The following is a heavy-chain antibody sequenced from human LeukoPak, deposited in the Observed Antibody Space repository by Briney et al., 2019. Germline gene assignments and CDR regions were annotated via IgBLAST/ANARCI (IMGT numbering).Heavy chain of an antibody. Sequence: SQTLSLTCTVSGGSISSGGYYWSWIRQHPGKGLEWIVYIYYSGSTYYNPSLKSRVTISVDTSKNQFSLKLSSVTAADTAVYYCARGYYDSSGYSLWGYDYWGQGTLVTVSS. V-gene: IGHV4-31*03. J-gene: IGHJ4*02. CDR1: GGSISSGGYY. CDR3: ARGYYDSSGYSLWGYDY. D-gene: IGHD3-22*01. CDR2: IYYSGST.